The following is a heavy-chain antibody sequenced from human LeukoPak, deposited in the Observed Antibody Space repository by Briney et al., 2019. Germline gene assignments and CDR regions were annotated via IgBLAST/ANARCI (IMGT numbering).Heavy chain of an antibody. J-gene: IGHJ4*02. Sequence: GGSLRLSCAASGFTFSNYAMSWVRQAPGKGLEWVSAISINGGTIYYADSVKGRFTISRDNSKNTLYLQMNSLRAEDTAVYYCAKDRQWHDYWGQGTLVTVSS. V-gene: IGHV3-23*01. CDR3: AKDRQWHDY. CDR2: ISINGGTI. D-gene: IGHD6-19*01. CDR1: GFTFSNYA.